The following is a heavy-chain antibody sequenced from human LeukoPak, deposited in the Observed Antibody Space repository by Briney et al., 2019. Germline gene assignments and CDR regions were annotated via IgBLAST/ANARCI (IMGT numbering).Heavy chain of an antibody. CDR1: GFTFSSYG. D-gene: IGHD2-2*01. V-gene: IGHV3-30*02. Sequence: GGSLRLSCAASGFTFSSYGMHWVRQAPGKGLEWVAFIRYDGSNKYYADSVKGRFTISRDNSKNTLYLQMNSLRAEDTAVYYCVKDGSWSDCSSTSCLYYFDYWGQGTLVTVSS. CDR2: IRYDGSNK. J-gene: IGHJ4*02. CDR3: VKDGSWSDCSSTSCLYYFDY.